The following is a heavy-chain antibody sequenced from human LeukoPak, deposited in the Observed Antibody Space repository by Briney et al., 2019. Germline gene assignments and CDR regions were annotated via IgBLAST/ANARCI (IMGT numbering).Heavy chain of an antibody. V-gene: IGHV4-61*02. CDR2: IYTSGST. CDR3: ARGQLYYDILTGHSL. Sequence: PSETLSLTCTVSGGSISSGSYYWTWIRQPAGKGLDYIGRIYTSGSTNYNPSLKSRVTISLDTSKNQFSLKLSSVTAADTAVYYCARGQLYYDILTGHSLWGQGTLVTVSS. D-gene: IGHD3-9*01. J-gene: IGHJ4*02. CDR1: GGSISSGSYY.